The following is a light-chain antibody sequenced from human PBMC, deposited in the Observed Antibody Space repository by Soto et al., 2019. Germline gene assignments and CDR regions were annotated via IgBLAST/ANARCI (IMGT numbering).Light chain of an antibody. CDR2: GAS. CDR3: QQYNDWWT. CDR1: QSVSTN. V-gene: IGKV3-15*01. J-gene: IGKJ1*01. Sequence: EMVMTQSPATLSVSPGERATLSCRASQSVSTNVAWYQQKPGQAPRLLFYGASTRATGIPARFSGSGSGTEFTLTISGLQSEDFAVYCCQQYNDWWTFGQGTRVEIK.